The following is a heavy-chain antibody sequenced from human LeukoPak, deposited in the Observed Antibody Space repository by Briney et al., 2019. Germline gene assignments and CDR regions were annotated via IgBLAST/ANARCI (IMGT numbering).Heavy chain of an antibody. V-gene: IGHV4-4*07. D-gene: IGHD6-19*01. CDR1: GGSISSYY. J-gene: IGHJ5*02. Sequence: SETLSLTSTASGGSISSYYWSWIRQPAGKGLEWIGRIYTSGSTNYNPSLKSRVTMSVDTSKNRFSLKLSSVTAADTAVYYCARDWSPRIEVAWKWFDPWSQGTLVTVSS. CDR3: ARDWSPRIEVAWKWFDP. CDR2: IYTSGST.